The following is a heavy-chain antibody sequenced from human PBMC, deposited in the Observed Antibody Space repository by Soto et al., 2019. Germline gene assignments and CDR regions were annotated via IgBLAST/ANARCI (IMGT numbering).Heavy chain of an antibody. D-gene: IGHD3-10*01. V-gene: IGHV3-11*01. Sequence: LRLSCAASGFSFRNYYMNWVRQAPGKGLEWIAFISRSGNTIHYADSVKGRFVVSRDDAKMSLSLQMNTLRVDDTARYYCAREISPPSYNIYNSAMDAWGPGTTVTVSS. CDR3: AREISPPSYNIYNSAMDA. CDR2: ISRSGNTI. J-gene: IGHJ6*02. CDR1: GFSFRNYY.